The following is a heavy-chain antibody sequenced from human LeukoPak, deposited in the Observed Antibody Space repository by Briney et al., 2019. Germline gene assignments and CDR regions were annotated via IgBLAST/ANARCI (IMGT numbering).Heavy chain of an antibody. D-gene: IGHD4-17*01. Sequence: PSETLSLTCTVSGGSISSSSYYWGWIRQPPGKGLERIGSIYYSGSTYYNPSLKSRVTISVDTSKNQFSLKLSSVTAADTAVYYCARDASPIYGQAVYYFDYWGQGTLVTVSS. CDR2: IYYSGST. CDR1: GGSISSSSYY. CDR3: ARDASPIYGQAVYYFDY. V-gene: IGHV4-39*07. J-gene: IGHJ4*02.